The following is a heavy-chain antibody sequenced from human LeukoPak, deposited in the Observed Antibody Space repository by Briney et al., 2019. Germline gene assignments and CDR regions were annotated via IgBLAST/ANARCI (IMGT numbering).Heavy chain of an antibody. D-gene: IGHD3-9*01. J-gene: IGHJ6*02. V-gene: IGHV4-59*01. CDR3: ARVDYDILTGLGYYGMDV. Sequence: SETLSPTCTVSGGSISSYYWSWIRQPPGKGLEWIGYIYYSGSTNYNPSLKSRVTISVDTSKNQFSLKLSSVTAADTAVYYCARVDYDILTGLGYYGMDVWGQGTTVTVSS. CDR1: GGSISSYY. CDR2: IYYSGST.